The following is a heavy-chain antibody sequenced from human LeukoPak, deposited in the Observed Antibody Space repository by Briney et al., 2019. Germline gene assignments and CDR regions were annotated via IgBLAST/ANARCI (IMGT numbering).Heavy chain of an antibody. Sequence: GGSLRLSCAASGFTFSSYWMSWVRQAPGKGLEWVSTSGISGATYYADSVKGRFSISRDNSKNTVYLQMNSLRADDTAVYFCAKRDTTSSYYFDQWGQGALVTVSS. CDR1: GFTFSSYW. CDR3: AKRDTTSSYYFDQ. D-gene: IGHD5-24*01. CDR2: SGISGAT. V-gene: IGHV3-23*01. J-gene: IGHJ4*02.